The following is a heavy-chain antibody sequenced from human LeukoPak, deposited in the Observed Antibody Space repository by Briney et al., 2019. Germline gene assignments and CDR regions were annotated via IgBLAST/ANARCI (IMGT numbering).Heavy chain of an antibody. Sequence: SVKVSCKTIGGRFKSYGFSWVRQAPGQGLEWMGGIIPIFGTANYAQKFQGRVTITADESTSTAYMELSSLRSEDTAVYYCARDGVRGVPWFDPWGQGTLVTVSS. V-gene: IGHV1-69*01. CDR3: ARDGVRGVPWFDP. CDR2: IIPIFGTA. D-gene: IGHD3-10*01. J-gene: IGHJ5*02. CDR1: GGRFKSYG.